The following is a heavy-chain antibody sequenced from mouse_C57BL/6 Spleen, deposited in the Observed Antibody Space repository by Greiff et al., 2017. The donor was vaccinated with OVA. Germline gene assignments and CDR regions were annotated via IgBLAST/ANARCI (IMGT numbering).Heavy chain of an antibody. Sequence: QVQLQQPGAELVKPGASVKLSCKASGYTFTSYWMQWVKQRPGQGLEWIGEIDPSDSYTNYNQKFKGKATLTVDTSSSTAYKQLSSVKSEDTAVYYCARSNDYYGSSYRYYAVDGWGQGTSVTVSS. CDR3: ARSNDYYGSSYRYYAVDG. CDR2: IDPSDSYT. D-gene: IGHD1-1*01. CDR1: GYTFTSYW. V-gene: IGHV1-50*01. J-gene: IGHJ4*01.